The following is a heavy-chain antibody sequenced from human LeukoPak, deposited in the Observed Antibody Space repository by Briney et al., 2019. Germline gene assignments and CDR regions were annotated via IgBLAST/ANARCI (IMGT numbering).Heavy chain of an antibody. Sequence: ASVKVSCKASGYTFTSYAMNWVRQAPGQGLEWMGWINTNTGNPTYAQDFTGRFVFSLDTSVSTAYLQISSLRAEDTAVYYCAREMYYDFWSGQYNWFDPWGQGTLVTVSS. V-gene: IGHV7-4-1*02. CDR2: INTNTGNP. CDR1: GYTFTSYA. CDR3: AREMYYDFWSGQYNWFDP. J-gene: IGHJ5*02. D-gene: IGHD3-3*01.